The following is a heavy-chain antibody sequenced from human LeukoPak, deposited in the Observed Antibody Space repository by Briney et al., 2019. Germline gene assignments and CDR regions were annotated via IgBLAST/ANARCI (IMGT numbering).Heavy chain of an antibody. Sequence: SETLSLTCIVSGGSISSSSYYWDWIRQAPGEGLEWIGNFYDSGNTRYNPSLKSRVTISLDTSKNQFSLKVTSVSAADTAVYYCAREGGRQWLISGSLDCWGQGTLVIVSS. J-gene: IGHJ4*02. D-gene: IGHD6-19*01. CDR1: GGSISSSSYY. CDR3: AREGGRQWLISGSLDC. CDR2: FYDSGNT. V-gene: IGHV4-39*07.